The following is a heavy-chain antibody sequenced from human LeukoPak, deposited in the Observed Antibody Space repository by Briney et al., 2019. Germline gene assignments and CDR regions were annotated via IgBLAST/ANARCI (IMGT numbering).Heavy chain of an antibody. Sequence: GGSLRLSCAASGFTFSSYSMNWVRQAPGKGLEWVSSISSSSSYIYYADSVKGRFTISRDNAKNSLYLQMNSMRAEDTAVYYCARDRSGWFDPWGQGTLVTVSS. CDR1: GFTFSSYS. J-gene: IGHJ5*02. CDR2: ISSSSSYI. CDR3: ARDRSGWFDP. V-gene: IGHV3-21*01.